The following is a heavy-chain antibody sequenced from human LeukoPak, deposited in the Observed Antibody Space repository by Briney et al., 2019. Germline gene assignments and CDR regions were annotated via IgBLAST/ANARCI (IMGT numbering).Heavy chain of an antibody. CDR2: FYSCGIT. V-gene: IGHV3-66*02. CDR3: ARRHSSGSN. Sequence: GGSLTLSCAASGSTFTTNYMSWLRQAPGKGLEGVTFFYSCGITYYADSVKGRFTIYRDSSKNTLYLQMNSLRVEDTAVYYCARRHSSGSNWGQGTLVTVSS. D-gene: IGHD6-19*01. CDR1: GSTFTTNY. J-gene: IGHJ4*02.